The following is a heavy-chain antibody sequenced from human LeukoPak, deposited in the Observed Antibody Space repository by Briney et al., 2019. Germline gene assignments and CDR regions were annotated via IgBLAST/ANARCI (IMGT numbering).Heavy chain of an antibody. CDR3: AVWKGYVDFWSGPFDY. J-gene: IGHJ4*02. CDR2: INPNNGGT. CDR1: GYTFTGYY. D-gene: IGHD3-3*01. Sequence: GASVKVSCKAYGYTFTGYYMHWVRQAPGQGLEWMGWINPNNGGTKYEQKFQGRVTMTRDTSISTAYMELSRLRSDDTAVYYCAVWKGYVDFWSGPFDYWGQGTLDTVSS. V-gene: IGHV1-2*02.